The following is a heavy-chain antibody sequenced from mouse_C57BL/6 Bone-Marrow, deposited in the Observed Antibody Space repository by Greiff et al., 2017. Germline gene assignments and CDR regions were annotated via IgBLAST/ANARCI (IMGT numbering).Heavy chain of an antibody. V-gene: IGHV7-3*01. CDR3: ARYKSWDVEGYFDG. Sequence: EVKVVESVGGLVQPGGSLSLSCAASGFTFPDYYMSWVRQPPGKALAWLGFLRNTANGDTTEYRASVTGRFTISRDNSQSILYLQINALRAEDSATYECARYKSWDVEGYFDGWGTGTTVTVSA. D-gene: IGHD4-1*01. CDR1: GFTFPDYY. J-gene: IGHJ1*03. CDR2: LRNTANGDTT.